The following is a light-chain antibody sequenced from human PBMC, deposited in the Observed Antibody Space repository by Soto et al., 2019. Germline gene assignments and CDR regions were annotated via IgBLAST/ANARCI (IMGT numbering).Light chain of an antibody. CDR1: SSDIGAYNY. V-gene: IGLV2-14*03. J-gene: IGLJ2*01. CDR2: DVS. Sequence: QSALTQPASVSGSPGQSITISCTGTSSDIGAYNYVSWYQQHPGKAPKLMIYDVSDRPSGVSNRFSGSKSGNTASLTISGLQAEDEADYYCASYASSNTVLFGGGTQLTAL. CDR3: ASYASSNTVL.